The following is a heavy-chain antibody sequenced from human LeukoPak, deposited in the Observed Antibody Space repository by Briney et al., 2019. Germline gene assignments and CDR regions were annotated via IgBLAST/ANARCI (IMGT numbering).Heavy chain of an antibody. CDR1: GYSISSGWW. V-gene: IGHV4-4*02. D-gene: IGHD6-19*01. Sequence: SGTLSLTCVVSGYSISSGWWWSWVHQSPGKGLEWIGEVYNSGSTNYNPSLKSRVSISVDKSKNQFSLKLTSVTAADTAVYYCASGIAVAGRDIWGQGTMVTVSS. J-gene: IGHJ3*02. CDR2: VYNSGST. CDR3: ASGIAVAGRDI.